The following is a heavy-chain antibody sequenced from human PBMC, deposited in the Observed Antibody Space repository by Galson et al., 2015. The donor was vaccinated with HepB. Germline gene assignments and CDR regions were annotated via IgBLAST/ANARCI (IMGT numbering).Heavy chain of an antibody. V-gene: IGHV1-46*01. CDR2: INPSGGST. CDR3: ARDGAYYYDSSGQEALDY. J-gene: IGHJ4*02. CDR1: GYTFTSYY. D-gene: IGHD3-22*01. Sequence: SVKVSCKASGYTFTSYYMHWVRQAPGQGLEWMGIINPSGGSTSYAQKFQGRVTMTRDTSTSTVYMELSSLRSEDTAVYYCARDGAYYYDSSGQEALDYWGQGTLVTVSS.